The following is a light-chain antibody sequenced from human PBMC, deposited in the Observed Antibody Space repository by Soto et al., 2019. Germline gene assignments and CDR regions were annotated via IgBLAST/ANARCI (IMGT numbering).Light chain of an antibody. Sequence: QSVLTQPHSVSAAPGQKVTISCSGRSSNIGSDFVSWYQQLPGTAPQLLIYENNKRPSGIPDRFSGSKSATSATLGITGLQTGDEADYYCAAWDTSLSGGVFGGGTKLTVL. J-gene: IGLJ3*02. CDR2: ENN. CDR1: SSNIGSDF. CDR3: AAWDTSLSGGV. V-gene: IGLV1-51*02.